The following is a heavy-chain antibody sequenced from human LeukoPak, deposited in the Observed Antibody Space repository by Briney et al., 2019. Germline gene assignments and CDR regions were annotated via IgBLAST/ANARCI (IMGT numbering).Heavy chain of an antibody. D-gene: IGHD3-16*02. CDR3: ARESPSSYYYMDV. CDR2: ISSSSSYI. Sequence: GGSLRLSCVASGFTFSSYSVNWVRQAPGKGLEWVSCISSSSSYIYYADSVKGRFTISRDNAKNSLHLQMNSLRAEDTAVYYCARESPSSYYYMDVWGKGTTVTISS. CDR1: GFTFSSYS. J-gene: IGHJ6*03. V-gene: IGHV3-21*01.